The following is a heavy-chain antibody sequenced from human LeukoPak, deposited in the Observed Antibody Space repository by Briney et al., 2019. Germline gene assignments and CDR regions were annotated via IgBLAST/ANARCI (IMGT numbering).Heavy chain of an antibody. Sequence: SGGSLRLSCAASGFTFSSYSLNWVRQAPGKGLEWVSSISSSSSYIYYADSVKGRFTISRDNSKSTLYLQMNSLRAEDTAIYYCAKSGSGYYIWGQGTLVTVSS. CDR1: GFTFSSYS. D-gene: IGHD3-3*01. J-gene: IGHJ4*02. CDR3: AKSGSGYYI. CDR2: ISSSSSYI. V-gene: IGHV3-21*04.